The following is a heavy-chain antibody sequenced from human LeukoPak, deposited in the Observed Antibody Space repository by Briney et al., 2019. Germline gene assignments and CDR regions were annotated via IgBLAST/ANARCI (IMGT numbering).Heavy chain of an antibody. V-gene: IGHV4-30-2*01. CDR2: IYHSGST. CDR1: GGSISSGGYS. Sequence: SQTLSLTRAVSGGSISSGGYSWSWIRQPPGKGLEWIGYIYHSGSTYYNPSLKSRVTVSVDRSKNQFSLKLSSVTAADTAVYYCARVGTRDCGGDCYPFDPWGQGTLVTVSS. CDR3: ARVGTRDCGGDCYPFDP. D-gene: IGHD2-21*02. J-gene: IGHJ5*02.